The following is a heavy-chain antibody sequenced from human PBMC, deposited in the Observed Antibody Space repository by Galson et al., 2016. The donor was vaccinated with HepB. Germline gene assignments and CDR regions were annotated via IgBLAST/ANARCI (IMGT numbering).Heavy chain of an antibody. V-gene: IGHV3-23*01. CDR1: AGTFKNYA. J-gene: IGHJ6*02. D-gene: IGHD3-3*01. CDR3: AKDEFLEGDYYYYGMDV. Sequence: SLRLSCAVSAGTFKNYAMNWVRQAPGKGLEWVAAISGSGGRTSYEDSVRGRFTISRDNSKNMLYVQMSSLRDEDTAVYYCAKDEFLEGDYYYYGMDVWGQGTTVTVTS. CDR2: ISGSGGRT.